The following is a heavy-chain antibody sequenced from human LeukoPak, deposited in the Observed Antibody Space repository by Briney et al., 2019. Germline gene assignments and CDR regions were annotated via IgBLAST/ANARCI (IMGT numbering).Heavy chain of an antibody. D-gene: IGHD3-9*01. CDR2: IYSSGDK. CDR1: GFTVRTNY. J-gene: IGHJ4*02. CDR3: ARAYYDIFPTDS. V-gene: IGHV3-66*01. Sequence: GGSLTLSCTASGFTVRTNYMRWVRQAPGEGLECGSVIYSSGDKYYADSVKGRFTISRDDSKNTLYLQMNALRAEDTAVYYCARAYYDIFPTDSWGQGTLVSVCS.